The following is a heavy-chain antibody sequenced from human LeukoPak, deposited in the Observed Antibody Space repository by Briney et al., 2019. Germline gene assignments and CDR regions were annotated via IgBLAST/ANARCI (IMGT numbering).Heavy chain of an antibody. V-gene: IGHV3-21*01. J-gene: IGHJ4*02. D-gene: IGHD3-22*01. CDR3: ARLRRNGDSGGFYYYYDY. CDR2: IHTVASYI. Sequence: GRSLRLSCAASGFTFTSFSFNWVRQAPRKGLEWVSSIHTVASYIYYAASVRGRFTISRDNAKNSVYLQMDSLRAEDTGVYYCARLRRNGDSGGFYYYYDYWGQGTLVTVSS. CDR1: GFTFTSFS.